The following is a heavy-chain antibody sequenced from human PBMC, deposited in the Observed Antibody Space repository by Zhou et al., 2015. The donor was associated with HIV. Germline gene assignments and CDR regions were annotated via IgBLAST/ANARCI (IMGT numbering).Heavy chain of an antibody. CDR2: IIPMFGTV. D-gene: IGHD3-22*01. CDR3: ARVCYSSGYYCY. V-gene: IGHV1-69*06. J-gene: IGHJ4*02. CDR1: GGTFSNYA. Sequence: QVLLVQSGAEVKKPGSSVKVSCEASGGTFSNYAVSWVRQAPGQGLEWMGAIIPMFGTVRYAQKFQGRVTLTADRSTNTAYMELSSLRSEDTAVYYCARVCYSSGYYCYWGQGTLVTVSS.